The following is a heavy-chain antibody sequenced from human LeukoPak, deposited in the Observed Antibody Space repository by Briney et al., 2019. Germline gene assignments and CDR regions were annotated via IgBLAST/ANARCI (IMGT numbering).Heavy chain of an antibody. D-gene: IGHD1-26*01. Sequence: GGSLRLSCAASGFGVSSYAMSWVRQAPGKGLEWVSAISGSGGSTYYADSVKGRFTISRDNSKNTLYLQMNSLRAEDTAVYYCAKADIVGATFDYWGQGTLVTVSS. J-gene: IGHJ4*02. CDR1: GFGVSSYA. CDR3: AKADIVGATFDY. V-gene: IGHV3-23*01. CDR2: ISGSGGST.